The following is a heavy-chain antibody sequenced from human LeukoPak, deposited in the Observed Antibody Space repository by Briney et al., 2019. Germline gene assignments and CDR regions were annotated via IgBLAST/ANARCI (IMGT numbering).Heavy chain of an antibody. CDR3: ARADYGSGSFPSFRY. D-gene: IGHD3-10*01. Sequence: PGGSLRLSCAASGFTFSSYSMNWVRQAPGKGLEWVSYISSSSSTIYHADSVKGRFTISRDNAKNSLYLQMNSLRAEDTAVYYCARADYGSGSFPSFRYWGQGTLVTVSS. CDR2: ISSSSSTI. V-gene: IGHV3-48*04. CDR1: GFTFSSYS. J-gene: IGHJ4*02.